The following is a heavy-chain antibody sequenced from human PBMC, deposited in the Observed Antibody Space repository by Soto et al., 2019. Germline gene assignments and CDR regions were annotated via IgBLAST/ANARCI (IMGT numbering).Heavy chain of an antibody. CDR1: GGTISSGGYY. CDR2: IYYSGNT. Sequence: PSETLSITCAVSGGTISSGGYYWSWIRQHPGKGLEWIGYIYYSGNTYYNPSLKSRVTISVDTSKNQFSLRLTSVTAADTAVYYCATHPPYGPLDHWGQGTLVTVSS. D-gene: IGHD4-17*01. J-gene: IGHJ4*02. V-gene: IGHV4-31*11. CDR3: ATHPPYGPLDH.